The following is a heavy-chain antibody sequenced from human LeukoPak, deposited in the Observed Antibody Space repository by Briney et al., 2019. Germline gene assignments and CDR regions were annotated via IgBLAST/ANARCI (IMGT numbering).Heavy chain of an antibody. J-gene: IGHJ6*02. V-gene: IGHV3-53*01. Sequence: GGSLRLSCAASGFTVSSNYMGWVRQAPGKGLEWVSVIYSGGSTYYADSVKGRFTISRDNSKNTLYLQMNSLRAEDTAVYYCATAFEYYDFWSGPHGMDVWGQGATVTVSS. CDR2: IYSGGST. D-gene: IGHD3-3*01. CDR1: GFTVSSNY. CDR3: ATAFEYYDFWSGPHGMDV.